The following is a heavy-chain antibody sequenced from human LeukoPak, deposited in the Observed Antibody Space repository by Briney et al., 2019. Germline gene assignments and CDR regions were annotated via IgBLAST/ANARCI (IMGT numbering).Heavy chain of an antibody. CDR1: GGSFSGYY. J-gene: IGHJ5*02. Sequence: PSETLSLTCAVYGGSFSGYYWGWIRQPPGKGLEWIGEINHSGSTNYNPSLKSRVTISVDTSKNQFSLKLSSVTAADTAVYYCARVPTPNYYDKRSWFDPWGQGTLVTVSS. D-gene: IGHD3-22*01. CDR2: INHSGST. CDR3: ARVPTPNYYDKRSWFDP. V-gene: IGHV4-34*01.